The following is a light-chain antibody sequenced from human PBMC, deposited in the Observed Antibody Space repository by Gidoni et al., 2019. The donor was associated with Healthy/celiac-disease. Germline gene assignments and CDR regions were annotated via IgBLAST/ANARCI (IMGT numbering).Light chain of an antibody. J-gene: IGKJ1*01. Sequence: DIQMTQSPSTLSASVGDRVTITCRASQSISSWLAWYQQKPGKAPKLLLYKASSLESGVPSRFSRSGSGTEFTLTISSLQPDDFATYYCQQYNSYSWTFGQETKVEIK. V-gene: IGKV1-5*03. CDR2: KAS. CDR1: QSISSW. CDR3: QQYNSYSWT.